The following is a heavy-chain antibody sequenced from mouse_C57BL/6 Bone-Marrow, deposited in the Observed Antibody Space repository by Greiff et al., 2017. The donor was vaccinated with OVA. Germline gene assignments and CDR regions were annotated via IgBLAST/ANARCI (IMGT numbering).Heavy chain of an antibody. V-gene: IGHV14-4*01. Sequence: VQLQQSGAELVRPGASVKLSCTASGFTFKDDYMHWVKQRPEQGLEWIGWIDPENGDTEYASKFQGKATITADTSSNTAYLQLSSLTSEDTAVYYCTTLAVDYYAMDYWGQGTSVTVSS. CDR2: IDPENGDT. CDR1: GFTFKDDY. D-gene: IGHD1-1*02. J-gene: IGHJ4*01. CDR3: TTLAVDYYAMDY.